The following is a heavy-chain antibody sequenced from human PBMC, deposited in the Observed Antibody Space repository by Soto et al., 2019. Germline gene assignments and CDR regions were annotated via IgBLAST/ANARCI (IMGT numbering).Heavy chain of an antibody. CDR1: GFTFSSYV. Sequence: QVQLVESGGGVVQPGRSLRLSCAASGFTFSSYVMHWVRQAPGKGLEWVAVIWYDGSNKYYADSVKGRFTISRDNSKNTLYLQMNSLRAEDTAVYYCARRVRKVAGTGDYYYMDVWGKGTTVTVSS. D-gene: IGHD6-19*01. CDR2: IWYDGSNK. CDR3: ARRVRKVAGTGDYYYMDV. V-gene: IGHV3-33*01. J-gene: IGHJ6*03.